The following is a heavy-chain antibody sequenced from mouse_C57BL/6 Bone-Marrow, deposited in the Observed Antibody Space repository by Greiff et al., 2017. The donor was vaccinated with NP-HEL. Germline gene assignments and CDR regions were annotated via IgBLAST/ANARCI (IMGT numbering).Heavy chain of an antibody. J-gene: IGHJ4*01. Sequence: EVQLQESGPELVKPGASVKISCKASGYSFTGYYMNWVKQSPEKSLEWIGEINPSTGGTTYNQKFKAKATLTVDKSSSTAYMQLKSLTSEDSAVYYCAREGGYYGPYAMDYWGQGTSVTVSS. V-gene: IGHV1-42*01. CDR1: GYSFTGYY. D-gene: IGHD1-1*01. CDR2: INPSTGGT. CDR3: AREGGYYGPYAMDY.